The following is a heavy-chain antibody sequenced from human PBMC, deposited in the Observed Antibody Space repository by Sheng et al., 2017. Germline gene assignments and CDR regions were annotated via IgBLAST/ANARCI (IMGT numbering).Heavy chain of an antibody. Sequence: QVQLVQSGAEVKKPGSSVKVSCKASGGTFSSYTISWVRQAPGQGLEWMGRIIPILGIANYAQKFQGRVTITADKSTSTAYMELSSLRSEDTAVYYCARYNWNGGAFDIWGQGTMVTVSS. CDR1: GGTFSSYT. J-gene: IGHJ3*02. D-gene: IGHD1-1*01. CDR2: IIPILGIA. V-gene: IGHV1-69*02. CDR3: ARYNWNGGAFDI.